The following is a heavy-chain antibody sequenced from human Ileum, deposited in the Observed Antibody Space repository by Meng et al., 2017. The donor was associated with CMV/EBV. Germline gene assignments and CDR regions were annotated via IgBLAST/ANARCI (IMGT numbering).Heavy chain of an antibody. Sequence: GGSLRLSCAASGFTFSSYGMHWVRQAPGKGLEWVAFIRYDGSNKYYAGSVKGRFTISRDNSKNALYLQMNSLRAEDTAVYYCAKDRKANIVVVPAPITFDYWGQGTLVTVSS. CDR3: AKDRKANIVVVPAPITFDY. CDR1: GFTFSSYG. CDR2: IRYDGSNK. V-gene: IGHV3-30*02. J-gene: IGHJ4*02. D-gene: IGHD2-2*02.